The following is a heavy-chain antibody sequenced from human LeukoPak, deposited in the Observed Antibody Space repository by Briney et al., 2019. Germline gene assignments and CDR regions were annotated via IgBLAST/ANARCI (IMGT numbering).Heavy chain of an antibody. CDR1: GFTFSSYW. D-gene: IGHD2-15*01. J-gene: IGHJ4*02. CDR2: IKQDGSEK. Sequence: PGGSLRLSCAASGFTFSSYWMSWVRQTPGKGLEWVANIKQDGSEKYYVEFAKGRFTISRDNAKNSLYLQMNGLRAEDTAVYYCARDGSGPLFDYWDQGTLVTVSS. CDR3: ARDGSGPLFDY. V-gene: IGHV3-7*01.